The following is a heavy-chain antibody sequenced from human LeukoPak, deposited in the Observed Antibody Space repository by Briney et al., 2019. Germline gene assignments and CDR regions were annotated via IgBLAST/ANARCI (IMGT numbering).Heavy chain of an antibody. D-gene: IGHD3-3*01. CDR2: IIPNSGGT. Sequence: ASVKVSCKASGYTFTGYYMHWVRQAPGQGREWMGWIIPNSGGTNYAQKFQGRVTMTRDTSISTAYMELSRLRSDDTAVYYCARIRLRFLEWAPGMDVWGKGTTVTVAS. CDR1: GYTFTGYY. CDR3: ARIRLRFLEWAPGMDV. V-gene: IGHV1-2*02. J-gene: IGHJ6*04.